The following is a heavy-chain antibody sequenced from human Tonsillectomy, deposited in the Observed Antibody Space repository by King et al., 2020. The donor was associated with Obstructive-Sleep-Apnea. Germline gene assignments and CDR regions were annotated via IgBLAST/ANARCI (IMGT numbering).Heavy chain of an antibody. Sequence: VQLVESGGGVVQPGRSLRLSCAASGFTFSSYAMHWVRQAPGKGLEWVAVISYDGSNKYYADSVKGRFTISRDNSKNTLYLQMNSLRAEDTAVYYCARDLPRIRGYSGYDYWGQGTLVTVSS. CDR2: ISYDGSNK. D-gene: IGHD5-12*01. J-gene: IGHJ4*02. V-gene: IGHV3-30-3*01. CDR3: ARDLPRIRGYSGYDY. CDR1: GFTFSSYA.